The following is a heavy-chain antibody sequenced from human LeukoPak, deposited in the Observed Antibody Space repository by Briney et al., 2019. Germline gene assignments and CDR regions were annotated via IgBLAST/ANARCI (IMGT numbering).Heavy chain of an antibody. Sequence: RASETLSLTCTVSGGSISSSSYYWGWIRQPPGKGLEWIGSIYYSGSTNYNPSLKSRVTISVDTSKNQFSLKLSSVTAADTAVYYCASSPYYYDSSGYYYVFDYWGQGTLVTVSS. D-gene: IGHD3-22*01. CDR2: IYYSGST. CDR1: GGSISSSSYY. V-gene: IGHV4-39*07. CDR3: ASSPYYYDSSGYYYVFDY. J-gene: IGHJ4*02.